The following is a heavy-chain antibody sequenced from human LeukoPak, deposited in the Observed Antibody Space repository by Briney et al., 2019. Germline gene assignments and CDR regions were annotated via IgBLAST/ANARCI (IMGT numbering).Heavy chain of an antibody. J-gene: IGHJ6*04. CDR3: GEHGITMIGGV. CDR1: GFTFSSYE. CDR2: ISSSGSTI. Sequence: GGSLRLSCAASGFTFSSYEMNWVRQAPGKGLEWVSYISSSGSTIYYAASVKGRFTISRDNAKNSLYLQMNSLRADDTAVYYCGEHGITMIGGVWGKGTTVTISS. V-gene: IGHV3-48*03. D-gene: IGHD3-10*02.